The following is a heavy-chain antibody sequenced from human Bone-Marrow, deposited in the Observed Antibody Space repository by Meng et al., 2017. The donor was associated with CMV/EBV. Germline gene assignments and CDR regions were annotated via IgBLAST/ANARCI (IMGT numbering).Heavy chain of an antibody. CDR3: ARDMPSLGGWGY. Sequence: SETLSLTCTVSGYSISSGYYWGWIRQPPGKGLEWIGSIYHSGTTFYNPSLKSRVTISVDTSKNQFSLKLSSVTAADTAVYYCARDMPSLGGWGYWGQGTLVTVSS. V-gene: IGHV4-38-2*02. CDR2: IYHSGTT. J-gene: IGHJ4*02. D-gene: IGHD3-10*01. CDR1: GYSISSGYY.